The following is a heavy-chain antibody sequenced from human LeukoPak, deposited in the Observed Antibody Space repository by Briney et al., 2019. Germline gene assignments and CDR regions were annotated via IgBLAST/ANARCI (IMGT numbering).Heavy chain of an antibody. CDR1: RFSFSSYG. CDR3: AKSAHSGDAFDI. Sequence: GSLRLSCAASRFSFSSYGMHWVRQAPGKGLEWVAVISYDGSNKYYADSVKGRFTISRDNSKNTLYLQMNSLRAEDTAVYYCAKSAHSGDAFDIWGQGTMVTVSS. D-gene: IGHD2-21*01. J-gene: IGHJ3*02. CDR2: ISYDGSNK. V-gene: IGHV3-30*18.